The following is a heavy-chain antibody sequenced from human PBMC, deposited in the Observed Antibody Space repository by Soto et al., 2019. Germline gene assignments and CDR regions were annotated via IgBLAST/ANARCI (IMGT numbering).Heavy chain of an antibody. D-gene: IGHD2-21*01. CDR3: AREGVMPYYYYGVAL. Sequence: QVQLVQSGAEVRKPGASVKDSCKASGYTFTTYGISWVRQAPGQGLEWMGWISGYNGHTNYAQKFQGRVTMTTDTSTRTVYMALRSLRSDDTAVYYCAREGVMPYYYYGVALWGQGTTVTVSS. V-gene: IGHV1-18*01. CDR2: ISGYNGHT. CDR1: GYTFTTYG. J-gene: IGHJ6*02.